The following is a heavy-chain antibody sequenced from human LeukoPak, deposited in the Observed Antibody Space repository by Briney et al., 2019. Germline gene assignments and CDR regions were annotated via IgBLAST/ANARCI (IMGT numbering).Heavy chain of an antibody. CDR3: ARSHHDSWSGTYYYYYMDI. D-gene: IGHD3-3*01. V-gene: IGHV3-11*04. CDR1: GFTFSDYY. J-gene: IGHJ6*03. CDR2: ISSRANTI. Sequence: PGGSLRLSCETSGFTFSDYYMTWIRQAPGKGLEWLSYISSRANTIYYADSVKGRFTISRDNAKNSLYLQMNSLRAEDTAVYYCARSHHDSWSGTYYYYYMDIWGNGTTVTVSS.